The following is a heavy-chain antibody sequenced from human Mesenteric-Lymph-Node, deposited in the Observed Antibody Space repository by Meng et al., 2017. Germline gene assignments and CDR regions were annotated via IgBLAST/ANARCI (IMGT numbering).Heavy chain of an antibody. J-gene: IGHJ4*02. CDR1: GLIFNNSW. CDR2: IKNDGSET. D-gene: IGHD1-26*01. Sequence: GESLKISCAASGLIFNNSWMSWVRQPPGKGLEWVANIKNDGSETYLVDSVKGRFTISRDNAKDSLFLQMNSLRAEDTAVYYCGRDPGWGALDCWGQGTLVTVSS. CDR3: GRDPGWGALDC. V-gene: IGHV3-7*01.